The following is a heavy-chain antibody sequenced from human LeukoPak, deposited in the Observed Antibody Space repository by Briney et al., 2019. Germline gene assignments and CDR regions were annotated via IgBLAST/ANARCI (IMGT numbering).Heavy chain of an antibody. J-gene: IGHJ4*02. V-gene: IGHV3-48*02. CDR3: ARDYYGCFDY. Sequence: GGSPRLSCAASGFTFSTSSMNWVRQAPGKGLEWVSYISGSSSTIFYADSVKGRFTISRDNAKNSLYLQMNSLRDEDTAVYYCARDYYGCFDYWGQGILVTVSS. CDR2: ISGSSSTI. CDR1: GFTFSTSS. D-gene: IGHD3-10*01.